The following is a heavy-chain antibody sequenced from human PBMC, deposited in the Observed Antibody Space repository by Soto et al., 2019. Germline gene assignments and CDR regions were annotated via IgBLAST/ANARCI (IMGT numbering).Heavy chain of an antibody. Sequence: PLETLSLTCDDFGDSISSYKWGRWFRQPPGKGLQWIGEIYHIGSSKYNPSLKSRVIISVDKSKNQFSLKVSSVTAADTAVYYCARGETQQQRDHWGQGTLVTVS. V-gene: IGHV4-4*02. CDR3: ARGETQQQRDH. CDR2: IYHIGSS. D-gene: IGHD6-13*01. CDR1: GDSISSYKW. J-gene: IGHJ4*02.